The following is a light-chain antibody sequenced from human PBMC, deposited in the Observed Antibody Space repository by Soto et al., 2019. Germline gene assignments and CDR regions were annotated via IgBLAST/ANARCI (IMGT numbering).Light chain of an antibody. J-gene: IGLJ2*01. Sequence: QSVLTQPPSVSGAPGQRVTISCTGSSSNIGAGYDVHWYQHLPRTAPKLLIYGNSNRPSGVPDRFSGSKSGTSASLAITGLQAEDDADYYCQSYDSSLSGSVFGGGTKLTVL. CDR3: QSYDSSLSGSV. V-gene: IGLV1-40*01. CDR2: GNS. CDR1: SSNIGAGYD.